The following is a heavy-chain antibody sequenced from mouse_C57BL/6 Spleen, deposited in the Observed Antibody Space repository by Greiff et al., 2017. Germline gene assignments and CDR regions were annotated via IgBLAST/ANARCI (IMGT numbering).Heavy chain of an antibody. CDR3: ARWGSYYSNSYFDY. CDR1: GYSFTGYF. V-gene: IGHV1-20*01. J-gene: IGHJ2*01. CDR2: INPYNGDT. Sequence: VQLKQSGPELVKPGDSVKISCKASGYSFTGYFMNWVMQSHGKSLEWIGRINPYNGDTFYNQKFKGKATLTVDKSSSTAHMELRSLTSEDSAVYYCARWGSYYSNSYFDYWGQGTTLTVSS. D-gene: IGHD2-5*01.